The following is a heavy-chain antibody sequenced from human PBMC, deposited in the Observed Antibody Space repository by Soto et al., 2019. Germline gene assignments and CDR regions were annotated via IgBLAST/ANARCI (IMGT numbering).Heavy chain of an antibody. CDR1: GLIFSSYG. J-gene: IGHJ5*02. Sequence: LRLSCAASGLIFSSYGMHWVRQAQGKGLEWVAVIWYDGSNTYYADPVKGRFTISRDNSKNTLFLQMNSLRDEDTAVYYCASSAAWGRGTLVPVYS. V-gene: IGHV3-33*01. CDR2: IWYDGSNT. D-gene: IGHD6-19*01. CDR3: ASSAA.